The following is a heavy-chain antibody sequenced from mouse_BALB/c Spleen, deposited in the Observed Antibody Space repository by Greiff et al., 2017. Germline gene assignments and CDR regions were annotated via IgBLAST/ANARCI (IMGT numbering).Heavy chain of an antibody. D-gene: IGHD1-1*01. CDR3: ARGYYGSSYYFDY. J-gene: IGHJ2*01. CDR1: GFTFSDYY. Sequence: EVQRVESGGGLVKPGGSLKLSCAASGFTFSDYYMYWVRQTPEKRLEWVATISDGGSYTYYPDSVKGRFTISRDNAKNNLYLQMSSLKSEDTAMYYCARGYYGSSYYFDYWGQGTTLTVSS. V-gene: IGHV5-4*02. CDR2: ISDGGSYT.